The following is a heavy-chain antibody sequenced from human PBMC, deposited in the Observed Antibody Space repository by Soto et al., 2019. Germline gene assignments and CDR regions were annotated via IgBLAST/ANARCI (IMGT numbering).Heavy chain of an antibody. CDR1: GFSFRSNGVG. J-gene: IGHJ4*02. V-gene: IGHV2-5*01. CDR2: IYWNDDK. D-gene: IGHD6-13*01. CDR3: AHHIAAAIPFDN. Sequence: QITLKESGPTLVKPTQTLTLTCTFSGFSFRSNGVGVGWIRQPPGKALEWLALIYWNDDKRYSPSLNSRLTITKDISKNQVVLRMTNMDPGDTVTYYCAHHIAAAIPFDNWGQGTLVRVSS.